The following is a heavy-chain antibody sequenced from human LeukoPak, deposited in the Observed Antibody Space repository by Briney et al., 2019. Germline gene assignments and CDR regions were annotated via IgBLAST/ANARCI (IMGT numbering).Heavy chain of an antibody. V-gene: IGHV4-39*07. CDR2: IHYSGSI. CDR1: GGSISSSPYY. J-gene: IGHJ4*02. CDR3: ARGGAAPYGAISYFDY. Sequence: PSETLSLTCTVSGGSISSSPYYWGWIRQPPGKGLEWIGSIHYSGSIYYNPSLKSRVTMSRDTSKNQFSLKLRSVTAADTAVYYCARGGAAPYGAISYFDYWGQGTLVTVSS. D-gene: IGHD4-17*01.